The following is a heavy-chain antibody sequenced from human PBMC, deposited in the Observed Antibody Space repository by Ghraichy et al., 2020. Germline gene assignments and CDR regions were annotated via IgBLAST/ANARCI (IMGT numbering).Heavy chain of an antibody. CDR3: AKDQAIFGVGRGYFDY. V-gene: IGHV3-30*02. CDR2: IRYDGSNK. Sequence: GGSLRLSCAASGFTFSGYGMHWVRQAPGKGLEWVSFIRYDGSNKYYADSVKGRFTISRDNSKNTLDLQMNSMRAEDTAVYYCAKDQAIFGVGRGYFDYWGQGTLVTVSS. D-gene: IGHD3-3*01. J-gene: IGHJ4*02. CDR1: GFTFSGYG.